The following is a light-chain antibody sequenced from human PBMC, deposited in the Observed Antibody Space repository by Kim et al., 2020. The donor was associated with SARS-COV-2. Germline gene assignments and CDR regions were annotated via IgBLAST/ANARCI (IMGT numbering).Light chain of an antibody. Sequence: APGKTSRSTCGGNNIGSKRVDWYQQKPGKAPVLVIYYDSVRPSGIPERFSGSNSGNTATLAISRVEAGDEADYYCEVWDSSSDHPVFGGGTQLTVL. V-gene: IGLV3-21*04. CDR2: YDS. CDR1: NIGSKR. CDR3: EVWDSSSDHPV. J-gene: IGLJ2*01.